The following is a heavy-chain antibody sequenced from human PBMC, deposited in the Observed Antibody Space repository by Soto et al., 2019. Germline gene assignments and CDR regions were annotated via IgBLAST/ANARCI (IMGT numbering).Heavy chain of an antibody. Sequence: ASVKVSCKASGGTFSSYAISWVRQAPGQGLEWMGGIIPIFGTANYAQKFQGRVTITADESTSTAYMELSSLRSEDTAVYYCARADTGYSSSWFYYYYYGMDVWGQGTTVTVSS. CDR1: GGTFSSYA. V-gene: IGHV1-69*13. D-gene: IGHD6-13*01. CDR3: ARADTGYSSSWFYYYYYGMDV. CDR2: IIPIFGTA. J-gene: IGHJ6*02.